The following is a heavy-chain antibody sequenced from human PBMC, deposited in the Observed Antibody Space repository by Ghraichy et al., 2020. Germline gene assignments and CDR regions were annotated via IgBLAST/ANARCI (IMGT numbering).Heavy chain of an antibody. CDR1: GGSISSSSYY. CDR3: ARQAEYYYGSGSYLWFDP. V-gene: IGHV4-39*01. Sequence: SETLSLTCTVSGGSISSSSYYWGWIRQPPGKGLEWIGSIYYSGSTYYNPSLKSRVTISVDTSKNQFSLKLSSVTAADTAVYYCARQAEYYYGSGSYLWFDPWGQGTLVTVSS. D-gene: IGHD3-10*01. CDR2: IYYSGST. J-gene: IGHJ5*02.